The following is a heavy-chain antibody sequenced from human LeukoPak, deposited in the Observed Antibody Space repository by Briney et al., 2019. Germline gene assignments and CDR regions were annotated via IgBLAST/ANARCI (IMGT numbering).Heavy chain of an antibody. V-gene: IGHV3-7*01. D-gene: IGHD2-15*01. Sequence: GGSLRLSCAASGFTFSSYWMSWVRQAPGKGLEWVANIKQDGSEKYYVDSVKGRFTISRDNAKNSLYLQMNSLRAEDTAVYYCASAPNYCSGGSCYYYYGMDVWGQGTTVTVSS. CDR1: GFTFSSYW. CDR3: ASAPNYCSGGSCYYYYGMDV. CDR2: IKQDGSEK. J-gene: IGHJ6*02.